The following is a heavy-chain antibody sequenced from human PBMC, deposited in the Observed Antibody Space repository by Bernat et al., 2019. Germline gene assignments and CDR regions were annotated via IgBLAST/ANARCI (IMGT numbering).Heavy chain of an antibody. CDR2: ISYDGSNK. V-gene: IGHV3-30*03. CDR3: ARAAYQQYYYMDG. CDR1: GFTFSSYG. D-gene: IGHD2-2*01. Sequence: QVQLVESGGGVVQPGRSLRLSCAASGFTFSSYGMHWVRQAPGKGLEWVAVISYDGSNKYYADSVKGRFTISRDNSKNTLYLQMNSLRAEDTAVYYCARAAYQQYYYMDGWGKGTTVTVSS. J-gene: IGHJ6*03.